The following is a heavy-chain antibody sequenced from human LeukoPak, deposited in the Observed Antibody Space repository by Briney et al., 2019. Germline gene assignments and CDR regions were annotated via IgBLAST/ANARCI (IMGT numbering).Heavy chain of an antibody. CDR1: GFTFSSYW. CDR2: INSDGSST. V-gene: IGHV3-74*01. D-gene: IGHD2-2*01. CDR3: ARGRFTGTSCPYFDS. J-gene: IGHJ4*02. Sequence: GGSLRLSCAASGFTFSSYWIHWVRQAPGKGLVWVSRINSDGSSTSYADSVKGRFTISRDNAKNTLYLQVNSLRAEDTAVYYCARGRFTGTSCPYFDSWGQGTLVTVSS.